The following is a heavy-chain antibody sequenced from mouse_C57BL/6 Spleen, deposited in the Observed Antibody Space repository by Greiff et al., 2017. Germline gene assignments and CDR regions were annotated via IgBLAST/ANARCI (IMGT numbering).Heavy chain of an antibody. V-gene: IGHV1-55*01. Sequence: QVQLQQPGAELVKPGASVKMSCKASGYTFTSYWITWVKQRPGQGLEWIGDIYPGSGSTNYTEKFKSKATLTVDTSSSTAYMQLSSLTSEDSAVYYCARGGDYDGAMDYWGQGTSVTVSS. CDR2: IYPGSGST. J-gene: IGHJ4*01. CDR3: ARGGDYDGAMDY. D-gene: IGHD2-4*01. CDR1: GYTFTSYW.